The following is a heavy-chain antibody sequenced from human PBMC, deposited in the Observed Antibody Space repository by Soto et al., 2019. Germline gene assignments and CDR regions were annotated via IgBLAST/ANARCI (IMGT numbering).Heavy chain of an antibody. CDR1: GGTFSSYA. D-gene: IGHD3-10*01. Sequence: ASVQVSCKASGGTFSSYAISWVGQAPGQGLEWMGGIIPIFGTANDAQKFQGRVKITADESTSTVYMVLSSLRSEDTAVYYCARGDGSESSWFDPWGQGTLVTVSS. V-gene: IGHV1-69*13. CDR3: ARGDGSESSWFDP. CDR2: IIPIFGTA. J-gene: IGHJ5*02.